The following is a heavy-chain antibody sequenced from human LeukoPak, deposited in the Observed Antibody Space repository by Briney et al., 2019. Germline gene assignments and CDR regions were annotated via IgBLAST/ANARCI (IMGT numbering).Heavy chain of an antibody. CDR1: GFAFDDYG. CDR2: INWNGGST. V-gene: IGHV3-20*04. J-gene: IGHJ4*02. Sequence: GGSLRLSCAASGFAFDDYGMSWVRQAPGKGLEWVSGINWNGGSTGYADSVKGRFTISRDDAKNSLYLQMNSLRAEDTALYYCARRGGYYDSSGFDYWGQGTLVTVSS. CDR3: ARRGGYYDSSGFDY. D-gene: IGHD3-22*01.